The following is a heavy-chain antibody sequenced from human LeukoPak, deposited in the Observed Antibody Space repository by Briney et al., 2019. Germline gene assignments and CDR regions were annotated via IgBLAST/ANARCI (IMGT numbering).Heavy chain of an antibody. V-gene: IGHV3-43*02. CDR2: INKDGSAT. CDR1: GFTFDAYA. Sequence: GGSLRLSCEASGFTFDAYAMHWVRQAPGKGLEWVSLINKDGSATYYADSVKGRFTISRDNSKNSLYLQMNSLRSEVTALYYCATWAFYHSLDVWGQGTTVTVSS. CDR3: ATWAFYHSLDV. D-gene: IGHD1-26*01. J-gene: IGHJ6*02.